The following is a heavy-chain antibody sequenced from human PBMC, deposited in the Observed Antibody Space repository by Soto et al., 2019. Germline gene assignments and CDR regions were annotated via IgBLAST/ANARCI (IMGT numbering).Heavy chain of an antibody. D-gene: IGHD1-26*01. Sequence: EVQLVESGGGLVQPGGSLRLSCAASGFTLSDHYMEWVRQAPGKGLEWVGRTRNKANSYTTEYAASVKGRFTISRDDSXHXQYLQMNSLTTADTAVYYCARGARILGAPPGQYFDYWGQGTLVTVSS. CDR1: GFTLSDHY. CDR2: TRNKANSYTT. J-gene: IGHJ4*02. V-gene: IGHV3-72*01. CDR3: ARGARILGAPPGQYFDY.